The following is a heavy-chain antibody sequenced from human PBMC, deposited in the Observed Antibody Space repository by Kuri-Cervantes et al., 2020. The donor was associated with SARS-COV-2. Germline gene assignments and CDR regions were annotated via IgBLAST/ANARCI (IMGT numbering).Heavy chain of an antibody. V-gene: IGHV1-2*02. CDR1: GYTFTAYY. Sequence: ASVKDSCKASGYTFTAYYMHWVRQAPGQGLEWMGWINPNSGGTNYAQKFQGRVTMTRDTSISTAYMELSRLRSDDTAVYYCARGGTGIFNWFDPWGQGTLVTVSS. CDR2: INPNSGGT. J-gene: IGHJ5*02. CDR3: ARGGTGIFNWFDP.